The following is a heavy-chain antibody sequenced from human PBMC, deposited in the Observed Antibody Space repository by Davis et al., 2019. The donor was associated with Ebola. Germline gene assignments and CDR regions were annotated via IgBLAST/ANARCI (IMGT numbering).Heavy chain of an antibody. CDR1: GYTFTSYV. Sequence: ASVKVSCKASGYTFTSYVMHWVRQAPGQRLEWMGWINAGNGNTKYSQKFQGRVTITRDTSASTAYMELRSLRSEDTAVYYCARGVVRGVIMDYWGQGTLVTVSS. CDR2: INAGNGNT. D-gene: IGHD3-10*01. J-gene: IGHJ4*02. CDR3: ARGVVRGVIMDY. V-gene: IGHV1-3*01.